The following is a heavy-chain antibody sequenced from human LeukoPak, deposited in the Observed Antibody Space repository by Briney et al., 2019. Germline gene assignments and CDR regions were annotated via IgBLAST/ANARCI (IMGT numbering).Heavy chain of an antibody. J-gene: IGHJ3*02. CDR2: IYTSGST. CDR3: ARAGGYDFWSGYPDDAFDI. Sequence: PSETLSLTCTVSGGSINSGSYYWNWIRQSAGKGLEWIGRIYTSGSTNYNPSLKSRVTISVDTSKNQFSLKLSSVTAADTAVYYCARAGGYDFWSGYPDDAFDIWGQGTMVTVSS. V-gene: IGHV4-61*02. CDR1: GGSINSGSYY. D-gene: IGHD3-3*01.